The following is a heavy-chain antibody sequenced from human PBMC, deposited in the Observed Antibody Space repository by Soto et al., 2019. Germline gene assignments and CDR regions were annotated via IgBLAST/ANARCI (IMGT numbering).Heavy chain of an antibody. CDR1: GYTFTGYY. Sequence: ASVKVSCKASGYTFTGYYMHWVRQAPGQGLEWMGWINPNSGGTNYAQKFQGWVTMTRDTSISTAYMELSRLRSDDTAVYYCARGGYCSGGSCFFDYYYGMDVWGQGTTVTV. CDR2: INPNSGGT. D-gene: IGHD2-15*01. J-gene: IGHJ6*02. CDR3: ARGGYCSGGSCFFDYYYGMDV. V-gene: IGHV1-2*04.